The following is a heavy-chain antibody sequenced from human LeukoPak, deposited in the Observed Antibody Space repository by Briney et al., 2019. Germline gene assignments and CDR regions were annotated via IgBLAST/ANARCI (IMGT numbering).Heavy chain of an antibody. V-gene: IGHV3-53*01. D-gene: IGHD5-24*01. J-gene: IGHJ4*02. CDR3: ARDAEGEEQMATTYFDL. CDR1: GFSVRSKY. CDR2: LQSGGNT. Sequence: GGSLRLSCAASGFSVRSKYMSWVRQAPAKGLEWVSVLQSGGNTFYADSVKGRFSISRDRSKNTVYLQMDSLRAEDTAVYYCARDAEGEEQMATTYFDLWGQGALVIVSS.